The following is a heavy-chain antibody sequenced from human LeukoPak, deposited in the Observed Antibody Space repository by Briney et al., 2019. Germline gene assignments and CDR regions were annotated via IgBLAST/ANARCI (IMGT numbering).Heavy chain of an antibody. D-gene: IGHD1-26*01. Sequence: RLSCSAAGFTFSSYSMRWVRQDPGEGLEYVSAISSNGGSTYYANSVKGRFTISRDNSKNTLYLQMGSVTAEDMAVYYCAKHVGATPYYYYYMDVWGKGTTVTVSS. CDR2: ISSNGGST. CDR1: GFTFSSYS. V-gene: IGHV3-64*01. J-gene: IGHJ6*03. CDR3: AKHVGATPYYYYYMDV.